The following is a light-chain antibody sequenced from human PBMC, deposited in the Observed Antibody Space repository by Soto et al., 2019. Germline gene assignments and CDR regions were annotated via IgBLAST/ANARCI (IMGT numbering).Light chain of an antibody. J-gene: IGLJ1*01. CDR2: GNS. CDR1: SSNIGAGYD. V-gene: IGLV1-40*01. CDR3: QSYDSSLSAFYV. Sequence: QSVLTQPPSVSGAPGQRVTISCTGSSSNIGAGYDVHWYQQLPGTAPKLLIYGNSNRPSGVPDRFSGSKSGTSASLAITGLQAEDGADYYCQSYDSSLSAFYVFGTGTKLTVL.